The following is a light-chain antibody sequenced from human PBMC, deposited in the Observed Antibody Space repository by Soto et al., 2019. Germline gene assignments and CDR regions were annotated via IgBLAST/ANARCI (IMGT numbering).Light chain of an antibody. CDR3: QQYNNWWT. V-gene: IGKV3-15*01. CDR1: QSVSSS. J-gene: IGKJ1*01. Sequence: EVVMTQSPATLSMSPGERATLSCRASQSVSSSLAWYQQKPGQAPRLLIYGASTRATGIPDRFSGSGSETEFTLTISSLQAEDFAIYYCQQYNNWWTFGQGTKWEIK. CDR2: GAS.